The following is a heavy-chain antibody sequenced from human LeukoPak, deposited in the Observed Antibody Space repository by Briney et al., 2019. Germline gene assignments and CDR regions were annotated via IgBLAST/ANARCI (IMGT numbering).Heavy chain of an antibody. CDR2: IWYDGSNK. J-gene: IGHJ4*02. V-gene: IGHV3-33*01. D-gene: IGHD6-19*01. CDR3: ARDGSSGWYWVDY. Sequence: PAGSRRLSCAASGFTFSSYGMHWVRQAPGKGLEWVAVIWYDGSNKYYADSVKGRFTISRDNSKNTLYLQMNSLRAEDTAVYYCARDGSSGWYWVDYWGQGTLVTVSS. CDR1: GFTFSSYG.